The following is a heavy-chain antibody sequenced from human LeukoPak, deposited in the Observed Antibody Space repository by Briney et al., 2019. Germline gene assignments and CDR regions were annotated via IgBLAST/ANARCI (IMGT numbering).Heavy chain of an antibody. CDR1: GYTFINYG. J-gene: IGHJ3*02. Sequence: GASVKVSCKASGYTFINYGLTWVRQAPGQGGEWMGWISAYTGITNYAQKLQGRVTIPTDPSTSTAYMDLRSLRSDDTAVYYCARTVGATGAFDIWGQGTMVIVSS. V-gene: IGHV1-18*01. CDR3: ARTVGATGAFDI. D-gene: IGHD1-26*01. CDR2: ISAYTGIT.